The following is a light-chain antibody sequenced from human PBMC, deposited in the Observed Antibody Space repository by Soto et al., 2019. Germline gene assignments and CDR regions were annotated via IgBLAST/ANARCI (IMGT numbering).Light chain of an antibody. CDR1: QSVSSY. V-gene: IGKV3-11*01. CDR2: DAS. Sequence: EIVLTQSPATLSLSPGERATLSCRASQSVSSYLAWYQQKPGQAPRLLIYDASNRATGIPARFSGSGSGTDFPPTIRRLEPEDFAVYYCQQRSNWPPITFGQGTRLEIK. CDR3: QQRSNWPPIT. J-gene: IGKJ5*01.